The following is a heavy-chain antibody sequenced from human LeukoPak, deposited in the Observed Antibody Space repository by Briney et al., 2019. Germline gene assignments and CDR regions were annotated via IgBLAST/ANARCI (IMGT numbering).Heavy chain of an antibody. CDR1: GYTFTVYY. Sequence: ASVKVSCTASGYTFTVYYMHWVRQAPGQGLEWMGWINPNSGGTNYAQKFQGRVTMTRDTSISTAYMELSRLRSDDTAVYYCARGPRSGSYSYYYYMDVWGKGTTVTVSS. V-gene: IGHV1-2*02. CDR3: ARGPRSGSYSYYYYMDV. D-gene: IGHD1-26*01. CDR2: INPNSGGT. J-gene: IGHJ6*03.